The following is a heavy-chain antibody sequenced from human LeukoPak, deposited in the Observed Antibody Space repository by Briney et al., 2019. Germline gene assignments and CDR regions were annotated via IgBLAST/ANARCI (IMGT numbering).Heavy chain of an antibody. V-gene: IGHV4-30-2*01. CDR3: ARGRAWLKGYYFDY. CDR2: IYHSGST. Sequence: SETLSLTCAVSGGSISSGGYSWSWIRQPPGKGLEWIGYIYHSGSTYYNPSLKSRVTISVDTSKNQFSLKLSSVTAADTAVYYCARGRAWLKGYYFDYWGQGTLVTVSS. D-gene: IGHD3-22*01. CDR1: GGSISSGGYS. J-gene: IGHJ4*02.